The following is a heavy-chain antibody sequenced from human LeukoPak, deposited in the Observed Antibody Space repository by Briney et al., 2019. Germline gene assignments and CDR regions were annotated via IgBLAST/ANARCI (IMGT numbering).Heavy chain of an antibody. D-gene: IGHD5-18*01. Sequence: GGSLRLSCAASGFTFSSYAMSWVRQAPGRGLEWVSTISGGGGSTYYADSVKGRFIISRDNSKNTLYLQMNSLRAEDTAVYYCAKDTAMVTPYYFDYWGQGTLVTVSS. CDR1: GFTFSSYA. CDR3: AKDTAMVTPYYFDY. J-gene: IGHJ4*02. V-gene: IGHV3-23*01. CDR2: ISGGGGST.